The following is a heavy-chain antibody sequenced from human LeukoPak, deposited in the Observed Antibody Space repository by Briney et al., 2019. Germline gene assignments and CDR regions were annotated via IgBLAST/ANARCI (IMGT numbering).Heavy chain of an antibody. Sequence: GGSLRLSCAASGFTFSSYNMNWVRQAPGKGLEWVSSISGSGDSTFYADSVKGRFSISRDNSKNTLYLQVNGLRTEDTAVYYCAKDRLLNCRGDCYIFDYWGQGTVVTVSS. V-gene: IGHV3-23*01. CDR1: GFTFSSYN. D-gene: IGHD2-21*02. J-gene: IGHJ4*02. CDR3: AKDRLLNCRGDCYIFDY. CDR2: ISGSGDST.